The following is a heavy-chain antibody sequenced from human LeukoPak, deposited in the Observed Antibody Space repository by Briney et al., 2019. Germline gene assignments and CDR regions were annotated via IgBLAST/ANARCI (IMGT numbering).Heavy chain of an antibody. V-gene: IGHV1-2*02. J-gene: IGHJ4*02. CDR2: INPNSGGT. D-gene: IGHD6-19*01. CDR1: GYTFTGYY. Sequence: GASVKVSCKASGYTFTGYYMHWVRQAPGQGLEWMGWINPNSGGTNYAQKFQGRVTMTRDTSISQAYMELSRLRSDDTAVYYCASEIAVAGTSLDYWGQGTLVTVSS. CDR3: ASEIAVAGTSLDY.